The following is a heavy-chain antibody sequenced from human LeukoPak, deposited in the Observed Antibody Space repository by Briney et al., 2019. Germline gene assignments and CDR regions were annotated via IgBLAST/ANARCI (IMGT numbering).Heavy chain of an antibody. CDR2: IYYSGST. CDR1: GGSISSYY. J-gene: IGHJ5*02. Sequence: SETLSLTCTVSGGSISSYYWSWIRQPPGKGLEWIGYIYYSGSTNYNPSLKSRVTISVDTSKNQFSLKLSSVTAVDTAVYYCARGYRSGPAAAGTNWFDPWGQGTLVTVSS. CDR3: ARGYRSGPAAAGTNWFDP. D-gene: IGHD6-13*01. V-gene: IGHV4-59*01.